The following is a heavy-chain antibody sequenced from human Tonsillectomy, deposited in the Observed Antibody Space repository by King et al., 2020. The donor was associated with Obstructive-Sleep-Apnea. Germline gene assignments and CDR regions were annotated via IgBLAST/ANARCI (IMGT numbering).Heavy chain of an antibody. CDR1: GFTFSSHG. J-gene: IGHJ3*02. V-gene: IGHV3-33*01. CDR3: ARDPQRSFDI. Sequence: QLVQSGGGVVQPGRSLTLSCVASGFTFSSHGMHWVRPAPGKGLEWVANIWYDGSKKQIVESVKGRFTISRDDSRSTVYMQMNSLRDEDTAVYYCARDPQRSFDIWGQGTMVTVSS. CDR2: IWYDGSKK.